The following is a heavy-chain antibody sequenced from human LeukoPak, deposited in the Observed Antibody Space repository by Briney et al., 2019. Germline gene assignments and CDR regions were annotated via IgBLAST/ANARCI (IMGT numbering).Heavy chain of an antibody. V-gene: IGHV4-59*01. CDR1: GGSISSYY. CDR3: ASRSDGAFDI. D-gene: IGHD3-16*01. J-gene: IGHJ3*02. Sequence: PSETLSLTCTVSGGSISSYYWSWIRQPPGKGLEWIGYIYYSGSTNYNPSLKSRVTISVDTSKNQFSLKLSSVTAADTAVYYCASRSDGAFDIWGQGTMVTVSS. CDR2: IYYSGST.